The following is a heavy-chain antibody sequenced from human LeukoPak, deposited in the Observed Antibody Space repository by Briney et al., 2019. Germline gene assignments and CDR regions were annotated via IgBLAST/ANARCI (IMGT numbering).Heavy chain of an antibody. V-gene: IGHV3-30*18. Sequence: GRSLRLSCAASGFSFNSYAMHWVRQAPGKGLEWVAVISSDGSDKYYGDSVKGRLTISRDNSMNTLYLQMNSLRLEDTAVYYCAKDGGRVAAALDFWGQGTPVTVSS. D-gene: IGHD6-13*01. CDR2: ISSDGSDK. J-gene: IGHJ4*02. CDR3: AKDGGRVAAALDF. CDR1: GFSFNSYA.